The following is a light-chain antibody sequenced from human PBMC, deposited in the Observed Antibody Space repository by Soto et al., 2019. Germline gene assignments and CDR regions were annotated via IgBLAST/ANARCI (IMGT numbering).Light chain of an antibody. J-gene: IGKJ1*01. CDR1: QSVSSN. CDR2: GAS. Sequence: EIVMTQSPATLSVSPGERATLSCRASQSVSSNLAWYQQKPSQAPRLLIYGASTRATGIPARFSGSGSGTEFTLTISSLQSEDCAVYYCQQYNNWPRTFGQGTQVEIK. V-gene: IGKV3-15*01. CDR3: QQYNNWPRT.